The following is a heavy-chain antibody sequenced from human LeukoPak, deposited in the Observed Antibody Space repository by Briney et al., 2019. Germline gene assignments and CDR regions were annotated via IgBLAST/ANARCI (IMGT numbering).Heavy chain of an antibody. J-gene: IGHJ4*02. D-gene: IGHD3-10*01. CDR1: GSSISSYS. V-gene: IGHV4-59*01. CDR2: IYYSGST. Sequence: SETLSLTCTVSGSSISSYSWTYIRQPPGKGLEWIGYIYYSGSTNYNPSLKSRVTISVDTSKNQFSLKLSSVTAADTAVYYCASSEGPLYGSGSFKNWGQGTLVTVSS. CDR3: ASSEGPLYGSGSFKN.